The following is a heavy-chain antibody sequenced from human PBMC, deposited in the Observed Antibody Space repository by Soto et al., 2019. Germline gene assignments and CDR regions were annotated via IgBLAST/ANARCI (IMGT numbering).Heavy chain of an antibody. CDR2: IERDDNDK. Sequence: SGPTLVNPTETLTLTCTFSGFSLTSPGMCVSWIRQSPGKALEWLALIERDDNDKYYSTSLKTRLTISKDTRKNQVVLTMANMEPADTATYYCARSIRGPRRFNGMDVWGQGTTVTVSS. CDR3: ARSIRGPRRFNGMDV. CDR1: GFSLTSPGMC. D-gene: IGHD1-20*01. V-gene: IGHV2-70*13. J-gene: IGHJ6*02.